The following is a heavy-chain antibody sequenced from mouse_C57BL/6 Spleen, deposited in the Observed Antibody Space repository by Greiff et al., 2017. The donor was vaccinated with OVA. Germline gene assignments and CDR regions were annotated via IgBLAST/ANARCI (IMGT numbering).Heavy chain of an antibody. V-gene: IGHV5-17*01. Sequence: DVQLVESGGGLVKPGGSLKLSCAASGFTFSDYGMHWVRQAPEKGLEWVAYISSGSSTIYYADTVNGRFTISRDNAKNTLFLQMTSLRSEDTAMYYCARPITTVVTFYWYFDVWGTGTTVTVSS. CDR3: ARPITTVVTFYWYFDV. CDR2: ISSGSSTI. J-gene: IGHJ1*03. D-gene: IGHD1-1*01. CDR1: GFTFSDYG.